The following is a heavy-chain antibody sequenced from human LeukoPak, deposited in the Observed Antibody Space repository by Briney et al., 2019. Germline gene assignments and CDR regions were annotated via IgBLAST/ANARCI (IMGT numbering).Heavy chain of an antibody. J-gene: IGHJ6*02. CDR2: VNRDGSET. Sequence: GGSLRLSCAASGFTFSSYAMSWVRQVPGRGPEWVANVNRDGSETYYLDSVKGRFTISKDNAKNSLYLQMNSLRAEDTALYHCARNNGMDVWGQGTMVIVSS. V-gene: IGHV3-7*03. CDR1: GFTFSSYA. CDR3: ARNNGMDV.